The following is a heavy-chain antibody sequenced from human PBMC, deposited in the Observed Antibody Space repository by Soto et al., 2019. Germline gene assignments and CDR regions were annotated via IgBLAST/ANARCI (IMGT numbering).Heavy chain of an antibody. CDR1: GFSFGSSW. CDR3: ARDVTPGSSSLYLDAFDI. Sequence: EVQLVESGGDLVQPGGSLRLSCAASGFSFGSSWMTWVRQAPGKGLEWVANIKKDGSKINYLDSVRGRFTVSRDNAKNSQYLAMNNLIAEDTALYYCARDVTPGSSSLYLDAFDICGQGTMVTVSS. V-gene: IGHV3-7*05. D-gene: IGHD6-13*01. CDR2: IKKDGSKI. J-gene: IGHJ3*02.